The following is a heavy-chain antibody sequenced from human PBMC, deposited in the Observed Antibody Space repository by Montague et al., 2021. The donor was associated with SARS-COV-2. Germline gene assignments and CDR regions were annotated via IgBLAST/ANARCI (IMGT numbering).Heavy chain of an antibody. J-gene: IGHJ4*02. CDR1: GGSFHIFS. Sequence: SETLSLTCAVSGGSFHIFSWGWIRQSPGEGLEWIGEIDHTGDTKYNPSLKSRVTISVDKSKNQFSLNVTSMTAADTAMYYCARGTRVVGITPGFRWWGQGTQVAVSS. V-gene: IGHV4-34*01. CDR2: IDHTGDT. D-gene: IGHD3-22*01. CDR3: ARGTRVVGITPGFRW.